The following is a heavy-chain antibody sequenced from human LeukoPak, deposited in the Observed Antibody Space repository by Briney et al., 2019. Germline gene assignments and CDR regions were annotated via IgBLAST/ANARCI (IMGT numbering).Heavy chain of an antibody. J-gene: IGHJ5*02. D-gene: IGHD3-22*01. CDR3: ARVYYSDSSGSPNWFDP. CDR2: MNPNSGNT. V-gene: IGHV1-8*01. Sequence: GASVKVSCKASGYTFTNYDINWVRQATGQGLEWMGWMNPNSGNTGYAQKFQGRVTMTRNTSIGTAYMELSSLRSEDTAVYYCARVYYSDSSGSPNWFDPWGQGTLVTVSS. CDR1: GYTFTNYD.